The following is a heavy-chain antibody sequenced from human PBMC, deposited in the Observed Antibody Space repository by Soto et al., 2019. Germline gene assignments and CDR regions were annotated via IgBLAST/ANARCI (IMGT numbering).Heavy chain of an antibody. V-gene: IGHV3-30*18. CDR2: ISYDGSNK. CDR3: AKSQQLVPFDY. J-gene: IGHJ4*02. Sequence: HPGGSLRLSCEASGFTFSSYGMHWVRQAPGKGLEWVAVISYDGSNKYYADSVKGRFTISRDNSKNTLYLQMNSLRAEDTAVYYCAKSQQLVPFDYWGQGTLVTVSS. D-gene: IGHD6-13*01. CDR1: GFTFSSYG.